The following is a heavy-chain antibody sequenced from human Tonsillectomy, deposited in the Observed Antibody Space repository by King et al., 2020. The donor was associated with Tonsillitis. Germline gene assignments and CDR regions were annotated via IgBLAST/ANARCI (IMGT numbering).Heavy chain of an antibody. CDR3: ATEGGRSGSGY. V-gene: IGHV3-7*01. CDR1: GFTFSRYW. D-gene: IGHD3-10*01. CDR2: IKEDGSDK. Sequence: VQLVESGGGLVQPGGSLRLSCAVSGFTFSRYWMSWVRQAPGKGLEWVANIKEDGSDKHYVDSVKGGFTISRDNAKNSLFLQMNSLRAEDTAVYYCATEGGRSGSGYWGQGTLVTVSS. J-gene: IGHJ4*02.